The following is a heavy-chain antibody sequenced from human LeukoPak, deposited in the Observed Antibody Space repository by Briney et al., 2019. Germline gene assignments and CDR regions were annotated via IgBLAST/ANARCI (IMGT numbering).Heavy chain of an antibody. V-gene: IGHV3-30*18. CDR2: ISYDGSNK. CDR3: AKDTGGRSGSCLYY. Sequence: PGRSLRLSCAASGFTFSSYGMHWVRQAPGKGLGWVAVISYDGSNKYYADSVKGRFTISRDNSKNTLYLQMNSLRAEDTAVYYCAKDTGGRSGSCLYYWGQGTLVTVSS. J-gene: IGHJ4*02. D-gene: IGHD2-15*01. CDR1: GFTFSSYG.